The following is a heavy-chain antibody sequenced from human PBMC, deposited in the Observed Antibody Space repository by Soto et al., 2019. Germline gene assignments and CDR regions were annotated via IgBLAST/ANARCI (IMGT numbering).Heavy chain of an antibody. J-gene: IGHJ4*02. D-gene: IGHD3-10*01. V-gene: IGHV4-59*08. CDR2: IYYSGST. CDR1: GGSISSYY. CDR3: ARRMTMVRGVIFDY. Sequence: QVQLQESGPGLVKPSETLSLTCTVSGGSISSYYWSWIRQPPGKGLEWIGYIYYSGSTNYNPSLKSRVTLSVDTSKNQFSLTLSAVTAADTAVYYCARRMTMVRGVIFDYWGQGTLVTVSS.